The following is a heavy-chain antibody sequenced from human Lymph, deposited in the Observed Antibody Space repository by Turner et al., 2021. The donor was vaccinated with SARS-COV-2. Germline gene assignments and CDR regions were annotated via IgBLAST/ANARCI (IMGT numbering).Heavy chain of an antibody. D-gene: IGHD3-22*01. CDR1: GGTFSSHV. J-gene: IGHJ6*02. CDR3: ARVGSSVVPYYYYGMDV. CDR2: IIPMFGTA. Sequence: QVQLVQSGTEVKKPGSSVKVSCKASGGTFSSHVISWVRQAPGQGLEWMGGIIPMFGTANYAQKFQGRVTITADESTSTAYMELSSPRSDDTAVYYCARVGSSVVPYYYYGMDVWGQGTTVTVSS. V-gene: IGHV1-69*01.